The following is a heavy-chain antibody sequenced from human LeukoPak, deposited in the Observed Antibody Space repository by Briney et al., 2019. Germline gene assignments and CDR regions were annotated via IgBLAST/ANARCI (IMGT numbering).Heavy chain of an antibody. J-gene: IGHJ4*02. D-gene: IGHD6-13*01. V-gene: IGHV4-34*01. CDR2: INHSGST. CDR1: GGPFSGYY. CDR3: ARNPYSSSWYGRPFDY. Sequence: SETLSLTCAVYGGPFSGYYWSWIRQPPGKGLEWIGEINHSGSTNYNPSLKSRVTISVDTSKNQFSLKLSSVTAADTAVYYCARNPYSSSWYGRPFDYWGQGTLVTVSS.